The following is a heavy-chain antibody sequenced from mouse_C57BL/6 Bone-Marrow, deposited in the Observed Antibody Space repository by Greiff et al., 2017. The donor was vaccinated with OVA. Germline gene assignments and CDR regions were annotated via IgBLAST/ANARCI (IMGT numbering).Heavy chain of an antibody. CDR1: GFTFSSYG. V-gene: IGHV5-6*01. D-gene: IGHD1-1*01. CDR2: ISSGGSYT. J-gene: IGHJ2*01. CDR3: ARHGDYGSFFDY. Sequence: EVKLVESGGDLVKPGGSLKLSCAASGFTFSSYGMSWVRQTPDKRLAWVATISSGGSYTYYPDSVKGRFTISRDNAKKTLYLQMSSLKSEDTAMYYCARHGDYGSFFDYWGQGTTLTVSS.